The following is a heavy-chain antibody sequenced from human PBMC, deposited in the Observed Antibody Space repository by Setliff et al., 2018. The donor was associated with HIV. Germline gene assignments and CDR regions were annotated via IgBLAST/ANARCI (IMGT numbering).Heavy chain of an antibody. J-gene: IGHJ5*02. Sequence: PSGTLSLNCTVPGGSISSGGYFWSWIRQPAGKGLGWIGHIYTSGRTNYNPSLKSRVTISVDTSKNQFSLKLTSVTAADTAVYYCARDGWYYGTSGYPATRWFDPWGQGTLVTVSS. CDR3: ARDGWYYGTSGYPATRWFDP. V-gene: IGHV4-61*09. CDR1: GGSISSGGYF. D-gene: IGHD3-22*01. CDR2: IYTSGRT.